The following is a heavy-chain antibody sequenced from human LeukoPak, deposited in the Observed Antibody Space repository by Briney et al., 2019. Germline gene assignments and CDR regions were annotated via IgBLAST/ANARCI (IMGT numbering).Heavy chain of an antibody. Sequence: ASVKVSCKASGYIFTTYAMHWVRQAPGQRLEWMGWINAGNGNTKYSQKFQGRVTITRDTSASTAYMELSSLRSEDTAVYYCATTVTAGTYWYFQHWGQGTLVTVSS. CDR2: INAGNGNT. CDR1: GYIFTTYA. J-gene: IGHJ1*01. CDR3: ATTVTAGTYWYFQH. V-gene: IGHV1-3*01. D-gene: IGHD4-17*01.